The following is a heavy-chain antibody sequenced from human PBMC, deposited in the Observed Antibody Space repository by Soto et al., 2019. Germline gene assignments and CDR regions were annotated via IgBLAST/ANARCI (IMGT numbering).Heavy chain of an antibody. CDR2: ISGSAGST. J-gene: IGHJ4*02. CDR3: AKCAPIVRLYDYGFDY. D-gene: IGHD5-12*01. CDR1: GFTFSNYA. Sequence: EVQLLESGGGLVQPGGSLRLSCAASGFTFSNYAMSWVRQAPGRGLQWVSTISGSAGSTYYADSVKGRFTISRDNSRDTVYLEMNSLRAEDSAVYYCAKCAPIVRLYDYGFDYRGQGTLVTVSS. V-gene: IGHV3-23*01.